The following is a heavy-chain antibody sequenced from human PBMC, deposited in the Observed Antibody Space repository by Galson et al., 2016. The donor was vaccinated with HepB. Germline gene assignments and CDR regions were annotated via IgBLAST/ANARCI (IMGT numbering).Heavy chain of an antibody. V-gene: IGHV4-39*01. CDR1: GSIRTNNFY. D-gene: IGHD3-10*01. CDR2: VYHSGNT. J-gene: IGHJ5*02. Sequence: GSIRTNNFYWVWIRQLPGKGLEWIGSVYHSGNTYYNPSFDSRVTISVDTSKSQFSLRINSVTAADTAVYYCARWGLGGDLDNAWPRYNWFDPWGQGALVTVSS. CDR3: ARWGLGGDLDNAWPRYNWFDP.